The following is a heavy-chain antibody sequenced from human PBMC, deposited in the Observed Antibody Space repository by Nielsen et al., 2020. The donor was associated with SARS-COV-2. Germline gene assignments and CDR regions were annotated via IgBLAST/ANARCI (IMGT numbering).Heavy chain of an antibody. CDR1: GGSFSGYY. CDR2: INHSGST. CDR3: ARGRDTTTNSYLDV. V-gene: IGHV4-34*01. D-gene: IGHD4-17*01. J-gene: IGHJ6*02. Sequence: SETLSLTCAVYGGSFSGYYWSWIRQPPGKGLEWIGEINHSGSTNYNPSLKSRVTISVDTSKNQFSLKLRSVTAADTAIYYCARGRDTTTNSYLDVWGQGTTVTVSS.